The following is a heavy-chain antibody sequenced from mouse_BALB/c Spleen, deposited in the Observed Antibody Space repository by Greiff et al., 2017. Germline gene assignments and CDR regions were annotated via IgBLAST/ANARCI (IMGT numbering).Heavy chain of an antibody. D-gene: IGHD2-14*01. CDR1: GYTFTDYA. J-gene: IGHJ4*01. CDR2: ISTYYGDA. CDR3: ARGGYSYYYAMDY. V-gene: IGHV1-67*01. Sequence: VQLQQSGAELVRPGVSVKISCKGSGYTFTDYAMHWVKQSHAKSLEWIGVISTYYGDASYNQKFKGKATITADTSSNTAYLQLSSLTSEDTAVYYCARGGYSYYYAMDYWGQGTSVTVSS.